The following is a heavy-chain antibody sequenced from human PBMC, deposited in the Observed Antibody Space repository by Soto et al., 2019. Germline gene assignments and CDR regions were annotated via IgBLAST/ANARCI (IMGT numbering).Heavy chain of an antibody. CDR3: ARGHSIFYGMDV. CDR1: GFTFSDYY. V-gene: IGHV3-11*01. CDR2: ISSSGTTI. J-gene: IGHJ6*02. Sequence: QVQLVESGGGLVKPGGSLRLSCAASGFTFSDYYMNWIRQAPGKGVEWVSYISSSGTTIYYADSVKGRFTISRDNAKNSLFLQMNSLRAEDTSLYYCARGHSIFYGMDVWGQGTTVTVSS. D-gene: IGHD2-21*01.